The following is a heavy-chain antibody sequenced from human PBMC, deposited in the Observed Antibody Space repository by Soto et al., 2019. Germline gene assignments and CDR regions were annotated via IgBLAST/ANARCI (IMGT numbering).Heavy chain of an antibody. D-gene: IGHD1-26*01. CDR2: IAYDGSDM. Sequence: QVHLVESGGDVVQPGRSLRLSCAASGFSFSSYAIHWVRQAPGKGLEWVAVIAYDGSDMYYGDSAKGRFTISRDNSKKTLYLQMNSLRPDDTAVYYCAKDPRGIVGAGAWLDSWGQGTLVIVSS. V-gene: IGHV3-30*18. CDR1: GFSFSSYA. J-gene: IGHJ4*02. CDR3: AKDPRGIVGAGAWLDS.